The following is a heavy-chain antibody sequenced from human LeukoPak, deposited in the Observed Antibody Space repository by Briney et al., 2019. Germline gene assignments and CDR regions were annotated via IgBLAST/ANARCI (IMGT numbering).Heavy chain of an antibody. D-gene: IGHD3-16*01. CDR2: IRFDGSNK. CDR1: GFTFSSYE. J-gene: IGHJ4*02. Sequence: GGSLRLSCAASGFTFSSYEMNWVRQAPGKGLEWVAFIRFDGSNKYYADSVKGRFTISRDDSKSTLYLQMNSLTSDDTAIYYCAKDDPVCDYWGQGTLVTVSS. V-gene: IGHV3-30*02. CDR3: AKDDPVCDY.